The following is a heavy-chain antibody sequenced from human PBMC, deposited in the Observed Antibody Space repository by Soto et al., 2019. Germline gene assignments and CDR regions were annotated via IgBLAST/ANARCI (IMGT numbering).Heavy chain of an antibody. CDR1: GFTFSSYE. CDR3: ARVRDGCNYNRYFDL. D-gene: IGHD3-10*01. CDR2: ISSSGSTI. V-gene: IGHV3-48*03. Sequence: GGSLRLSCAASGFTFSSYEMNWVRQAPGKGLEWVSYISSSGSTIYYADSVKGRFTISRDNAKNSLYLQMNSLRAEDTAVYYCARVRDGCNYNRYFDLWGRGTLVTVSS. J-gene: IGHJ2*01.